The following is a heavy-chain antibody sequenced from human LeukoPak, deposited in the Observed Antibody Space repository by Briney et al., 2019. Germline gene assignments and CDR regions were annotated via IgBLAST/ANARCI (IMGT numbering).Heavy chain of an antibody. D-gene: IGHD4-11*01. CDR2: IRYDGSNK. CDR3: ARTTEGGYSNGYFYYYYMDV. CDR1: GFTFSSYS. J-gene: IGHJ6*03. V-gene: IGHV3-30*02. Sequence: GGSLRLSCAASGFTFSSYSMNWVRQAPGKGLEWVAFIRYDGSNKYYADSVKGRFTISRDNSKNTLYLQMNSLRAEDTAVYYCARTTEGGYSNGYFYYYYMDVWGKGTTVTISS.